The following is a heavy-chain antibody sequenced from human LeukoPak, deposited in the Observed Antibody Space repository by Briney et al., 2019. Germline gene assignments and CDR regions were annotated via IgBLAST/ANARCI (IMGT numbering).Heavy chain of an antibody. Sequence: GGSLRLSCAVSGFTFRSYGMSWVRQAPGKGLEWVSSISGSGGSTYYADSVQGRFTISRDNSKNTLYLQMNSLRAEDTAVYYCAKDVAYCSRTSCYVNFDYWGQGTLVTVSS. CDR3: AKDVAYCSRTSCYVNFDY. CDR2: ISGSGGST. V-gene: IGHV3-23*01. J-gene: IGHJ4*02. CDR1: GFTFRSYG. D-gene: IGHD2-2*01.